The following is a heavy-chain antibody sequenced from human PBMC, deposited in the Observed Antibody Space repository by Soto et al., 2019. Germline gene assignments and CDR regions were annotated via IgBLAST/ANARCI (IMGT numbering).Heavy chain of an antibody. CDR2: SRPKARSYTT. CDR3: VRGFNSFDA. V-gene: IGHV3-72*01. Sequence: GGSLRLSCAASGFTFSDHYMDWVRQAPGTGLEWVARSRPKARSYTTEYAASVRGRFTISRDELKNSLNLQMNSLKTEDTAVYYCVRGFNSFDAWGQGTMVTVSS. CDR1: GFTFSDHY. J-gene: IGHJ3*01.